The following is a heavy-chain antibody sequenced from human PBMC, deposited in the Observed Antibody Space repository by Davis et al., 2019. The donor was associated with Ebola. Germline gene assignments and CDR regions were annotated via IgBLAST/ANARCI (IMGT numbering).Heavy chain of an antibody. Sequence: SETLSLTCSVSGSSISSGDFFWGWIRQPPGKGLEWIGYIYYSGNAYYNPSLKSRVTISVDTSKNQFSLKLTSVTAADTAVYYCAKGSSGWYAAFDVWGQGTMVTVSS. J-gene: IGHJ3*01. V-gene: IGHV4-30-4*02. CDR2: IYYSGNA. CDR3: AKGSSGWYAAFDV. CDR1: GSSISSGDFF. D-gene: IGHD6-19*01.